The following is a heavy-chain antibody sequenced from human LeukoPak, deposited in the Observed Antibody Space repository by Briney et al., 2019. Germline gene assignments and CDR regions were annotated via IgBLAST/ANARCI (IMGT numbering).Heavy chain of an antibody. Sequence: SETLSLTCTVSGGSICSYYWSWIRQPPGKGLEWIGYIYYSGSTNYNPSLKSRVTISVDTSKNQFSLKLSSVTAADTAVYYCARIGLLWFGESPYYFDYWGQGTLVTVSS. V-gene: IGHV4-59*08. J-gene: IGHJ4*02. CDR3: ARIGLLWFGESPYYFDY. D-gene: IGHD3-10*01. CDR2: IYYSGST. CDR1: GGSICSYY.